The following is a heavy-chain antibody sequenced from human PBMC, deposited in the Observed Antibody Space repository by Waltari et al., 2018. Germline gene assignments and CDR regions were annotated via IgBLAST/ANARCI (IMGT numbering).Heavy chain of an antibody. CDR1: GGSFSGYY. Sequence: QVQLQQWGAGLLKPSETLSLTCAVYGGSFSGYYWSWIRQPPGKGLEWIGEINHSGSTNYNPSLKSRFTISVDTSKNQFSLKLSSVTAADTAVYYCARMGQRLGYAFDIWGQGTMVTVSS. J-gene: IGHJ3*02. CDR3: ARMGQRLGYAFDI. CDR2: INHSGST. V-gene: IGHV4-34*01. D-gene: IGHD6-25*01.